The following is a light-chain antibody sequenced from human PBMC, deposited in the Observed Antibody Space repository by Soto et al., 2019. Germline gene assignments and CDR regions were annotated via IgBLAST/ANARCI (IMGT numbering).Light chain of an antibody. CDR3: QEYNGRSS. V-gene: IGKV3-15*01. Sequence: EGVTTQSPATLSVSPGERATLSCRASQNVEGDLAWYQQKPGQAPRLLIYRTSTRANGTPVRFSGSGSGTEFTLTISSLQSEDFAVYYCQEYNGRSSFGQGTKVEIK. J-gene: IGKJ1*01. CDR1: QNVEGD. CDR2: RTS.